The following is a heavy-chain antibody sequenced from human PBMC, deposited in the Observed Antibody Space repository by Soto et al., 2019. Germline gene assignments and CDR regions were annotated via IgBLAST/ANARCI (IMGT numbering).Heavy chain of an antibody. CDR1: GFSLSARGVG. D-gene: IGHD2-21*02. Sequence: QITLKESGPTLLKPTQTLTLTCTFSGFSLSARGVGVGWIRQPPGKALEWLALVYRDDDKRYSPSLKSRLTIIKDTSKNRVVLIMTDMDPVDTATYYCARDSSDWQGFDSLGQGLLVTGSS. V-gene: IGHV2-5*02. J-gene: IGHJ4*02. CDR2: VYRDDDK. CDR3: ARDSSDWQGFDS.